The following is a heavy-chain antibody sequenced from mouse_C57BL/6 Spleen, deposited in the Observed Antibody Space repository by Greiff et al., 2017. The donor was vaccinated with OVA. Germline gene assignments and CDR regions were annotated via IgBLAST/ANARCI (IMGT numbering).Heavy chain of an antibody. CDR2: IYPGDGDT. Sequence: QVQLQQSGPELVKPGASVKISCKASGYAFSSSWMNWVKQRPGKGLEWIGRIYPGDGDTNYNGKVKGKSTLTADKASSTPYMQISSLTSDDSAVYFCARKDFDYWGQGTTLTVSS. CDR3: ARKDFDY. J-gene: IGHJ2*01. CDR1: GYAFSSSW. V-gene: IGHV1-82*01.